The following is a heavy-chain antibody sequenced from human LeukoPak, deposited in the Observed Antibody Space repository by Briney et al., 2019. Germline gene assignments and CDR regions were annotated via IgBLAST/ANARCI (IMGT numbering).Heavy chain of an antibody. Sequence: PSETLSLTCTVSGGSISSYYWSWIRQPAGKGLESIGHISTSGSTNYNPSLKSRVTMSVDTSKNQFSLKLSSVTVADTAVYYCARVRYSDSSVLTRKRSYYFDYWGQGTQVTVSS. V-gene: IGHV4-4*07. CDR2: ISTSGST. CDR1: GGSISSYY. D-gene: IGHD3-22*01. CDR3: ARVRYSDSSVLTRKRSYYFDY. J-gene: IGHJ4*02.